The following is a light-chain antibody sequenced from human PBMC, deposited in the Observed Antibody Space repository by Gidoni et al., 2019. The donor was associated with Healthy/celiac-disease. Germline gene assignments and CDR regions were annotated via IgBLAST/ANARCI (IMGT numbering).Light chain of an antibody. V-gene: IGLV2-23*03. J-gene: IGLJ2*01. CDR2: EGS. CDR1: SSYVGSYNL. CDR3: CSYAGSSTFPP. Sequence: QSALTQPASVSGSPGQSITISCTGTSSYVGSYNLVSWYQQHPGKAPKLMIYEGSKRPSGVSNRFSGSKSGNTASLTISGLQAEDEADYYCCSYAGSSTFPPFGGGTKLTVL.